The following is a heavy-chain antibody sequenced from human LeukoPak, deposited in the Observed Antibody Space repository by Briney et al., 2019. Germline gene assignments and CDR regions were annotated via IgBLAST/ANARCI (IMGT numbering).Heavy chain of an antibody. J-gene: IGHJ4*02. V-gene: IGHV3-7*01. CDR3: VRDLGHSRHYFEY. Sequence: GGSLRLSCAASGFTFNSFFLNWVRLTPGRELEWVACISQDGSETFYMDSVRGRFTISRDNTKNSLNLQMNSLRAEDTAVYFCVRDLGHSRHYFEYWGQGALVTVSS. CDR1: GFTFNSFF. CDR2: ISQDGSET. D-gene: IGHD7-27*01.